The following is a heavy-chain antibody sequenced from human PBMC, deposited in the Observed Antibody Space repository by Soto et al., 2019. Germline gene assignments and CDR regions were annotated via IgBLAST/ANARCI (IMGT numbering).Heavy chain of an antibody. CDR3: AREGNLGRWLQPLDF. CDR2: IHYNGNT. CDR1: GDSISAYS. J-gene: IGHJ4*02. V-gene: IGHV4-59*01. D-gene: IGHD5-12*01. Sequence: SETLPHTCTVSGDSISAYSWIWVRQPTGKGLEWIGNIHYNGNTKYNPSLKSRVTMSVDTSKNQFSLKLISVTAADTAKYFCAREGNLGRWLQPLDFWGQGTLVTVSS.